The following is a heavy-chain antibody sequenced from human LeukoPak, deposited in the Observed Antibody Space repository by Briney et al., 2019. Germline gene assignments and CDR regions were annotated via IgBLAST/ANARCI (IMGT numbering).Heavy chain of an antibody. CDR2: IYYSGST. D-gene: IGHD1-26*01. V-gene: IGHV4-59*01. CDR1: GGSISSYY. Sequence: PSETLSLTCTVSGGSISSYYWSWIRQPPGKGLEWIGYIYYSGSTNYNPSLKSRVTISVDTSKNQFSLKLSSVTAADTAVYYCARAVKGGSYYYYYYMDVWGKGTTVTVSS. CDR3: ARAVKGGSYYYYYYMDV. J-gene: IGHJ6*03.